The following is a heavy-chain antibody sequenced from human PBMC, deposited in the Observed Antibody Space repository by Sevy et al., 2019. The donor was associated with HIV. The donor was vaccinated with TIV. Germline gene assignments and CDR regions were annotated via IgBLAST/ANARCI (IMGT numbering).Heavy chain of an antibody. D-gene: IGHD6-19*01. CDR2: VSYDERNK. J-gene: IGHJ4*02. Sequence: GGSLRLSCVASGFTFSFYTMHWVRQAPGKGLEWVAAVSYDERNKYYADSVKGRFAISRDNSNNTLFLQMNTLRGDDTAVYYCARELGVAGPEEFDYWGQGTLVTVSS. CDR1: GFTFSFYT. CDR3: ARELGVAGPEEFDY. V-gene: IGHV3-30*09.